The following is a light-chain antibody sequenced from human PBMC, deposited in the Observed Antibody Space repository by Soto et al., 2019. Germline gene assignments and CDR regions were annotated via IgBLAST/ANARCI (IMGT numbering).Light chain of an antibody. CDR1: RTISND. J-gene: IGKJ1*01. CDR2: AAS. V-gene: IGKV1-39*01. CDR3: QQSYSVPWT. Sequence: DIQMTQTPSSLSASVGDRVTITCRASRTISNDINWYQQKPGQAPKFLIYAASSLQSGVPSRFSGIGSGTDFILTISSLQPDDSAIYYCQQSYSVPWTFGQGTKVEV.